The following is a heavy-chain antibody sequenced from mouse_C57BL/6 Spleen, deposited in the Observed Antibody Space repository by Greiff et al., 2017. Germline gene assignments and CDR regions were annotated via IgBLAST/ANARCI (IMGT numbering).Heavy chain of an antibody. CDR3: ARDPYAGFDY. CDR1: GFTFSSYA. V-gene: IGHV5-4*01. Sequence: DVMLVESGGGLVKPGGSLKLSCAASGFTFSSYAMSWVRQTPEKRLEWVATISDGGSYTYYPDNVKGRFTISRDNAKNNLYLQMSHLKSEDTAMYYCARDPYAGFDYWGQGTTLTVSS. D-gene: IGHD6-5*01. CDR2: ISDGGSYT. J-gene: IGHJ2*01.